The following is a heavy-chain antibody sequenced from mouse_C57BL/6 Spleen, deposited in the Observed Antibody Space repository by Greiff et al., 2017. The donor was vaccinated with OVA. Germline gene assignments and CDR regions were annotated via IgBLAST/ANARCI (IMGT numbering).Heavy chain of an antibody. CDR2: IWSGGST. CDR1: GFSLTSYG. V-gene: IGHV2-4*01. CDR3: AKTNDYAMDY. J-gene: IGHJ4*01. Sequence: QVQLQQSGPGLVQPSQSLSITCTVSGFSLTSYGVHWVRQPPGKGLEWLGVIWSGGSTDYNAAFISRLSIRKDNSKSQVFFKMNSLQADDTARYYCAKTNDYAMDYWGQGTSVTVSS. D-gene: IGHD4-1*01.